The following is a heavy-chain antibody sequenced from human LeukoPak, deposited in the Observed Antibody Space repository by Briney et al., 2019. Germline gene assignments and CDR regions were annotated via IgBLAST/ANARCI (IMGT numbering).Heavy chain of an antibody. D-gene: IGHD4-17*01. CDR3: VHVHTTVTTV. Sequence: KESGPTLVKPTQTLTLTCTFSGFSLTTSGLGVGWMRQPPGKALEWLALIYWDDDKRYRPSLKSRLTITKDTPKNQVVLTMTNMDPVDTATYYCVHVHTTVTTVWGQGTLVTVSS. V-gene: IGHV2-5*02. CDR2: IYWDDDK. CDR1: GFSLTTSGLG. J-gene: IGHJ4*02.